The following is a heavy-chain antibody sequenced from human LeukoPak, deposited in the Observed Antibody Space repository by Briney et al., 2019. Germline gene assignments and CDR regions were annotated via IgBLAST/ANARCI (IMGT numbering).Heavy chain of an antibody. J-gene: IGHJ4*02. CDR1: GYTFTGYY. CDR3: ARGGGLLTDIVVAHDY. CDR2: INPTSGGT. Sequence: GASVKVSCKASGYTFTGYYVHWVRQAPGQGLEWMGWINPTSGGTEYAQKFQGRVTMTGDTSISTAYMELSRLRSDDTAVYYCARGGGLLTDIVVAHDYWGQGTLVTVSS. V-gene: IGHV1-2*02. D-gene: IGHD2-2*01.